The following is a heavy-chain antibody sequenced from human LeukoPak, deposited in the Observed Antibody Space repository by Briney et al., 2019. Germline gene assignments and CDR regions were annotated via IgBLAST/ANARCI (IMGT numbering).Heavy chain of an antibody. CDR1: GFTFSSYS. D-gene: IGHD2-2*01. J-gene: IGHJ4*02. CDR3: AKDYRDIVVVPAEYDY. CDR2: IRYDGSNK. Sequence: PGGSLRLSCAASGFTFSSYSMNWVRQAPGKGLEWVAFIRYDGSNKYYADSVKGRFTISRDNSKNALYLQMNSLRAEDTAVYYCAKDYRDIVVVPAEYDYWGQGTLVTVSS. V-gene: IGHV3-30*02.